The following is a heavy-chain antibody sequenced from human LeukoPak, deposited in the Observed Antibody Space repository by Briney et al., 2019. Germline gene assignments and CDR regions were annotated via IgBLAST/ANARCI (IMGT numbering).Heavy chain of an antibody. CDR2: IVVGSGNT. D-gene: IGHD2-21*01. J-gene: IGHJ4*02. CDR1: GFTFTSSA. V-gene: IGHV1-58*01. CDR3: AADQTGVGYCDGDCYSY. Sequence: SVKVSCKASGFTFTSSAVQWVRQARGQRLEWIGWIVVGSGNTNYAQKFQERVTITRDMSTSTAYMELSSLRSEDTAVYYCAADQTGVGYCDGDCYSYWGQGALVTVSS.